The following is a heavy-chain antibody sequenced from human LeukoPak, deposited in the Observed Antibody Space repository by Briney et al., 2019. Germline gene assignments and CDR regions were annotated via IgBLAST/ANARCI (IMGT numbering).Heavy chain of an antibody. CDR3: TTYGSGRKFDY. CDR2: IESKTDGGTT. Sequence: GGSLRLSCAASGFSFSDAWMSWVRQIPWKGLEWVGRIESKTDGGTTDYAAPVKGRFTISRDDSTNTLYLQMNSLKSEDTAVYYCTTYGSGRKFDYWGQGILVTVSS. V-gene: IGHV3-15*04. CDR1: GFSFSDAW. D-gene: IGHD3-10*01. J-gene: IGHJ4*02.